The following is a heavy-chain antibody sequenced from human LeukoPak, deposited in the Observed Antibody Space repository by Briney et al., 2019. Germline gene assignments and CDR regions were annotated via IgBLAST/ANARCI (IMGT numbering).Heavy chain of an antibody. CDR3: ARVAYGNNATPFDH. V-gene: IGHV1-2*06. D-gene: IGHD4-11*01. Sequence: ASVTVSCKASGYTFTDYYIHWVRQAPGQGPEWLGRINPNSGGTDSAQKFQGRVTMTRDTSITTAYMELSRLTSDDTAVYYCARVAYGNNATPFDHWGQGTLVIVSS. CDR2: INPNSGGT. CDR1: GYTFTDYY. J-gene: IGHJ4*02.